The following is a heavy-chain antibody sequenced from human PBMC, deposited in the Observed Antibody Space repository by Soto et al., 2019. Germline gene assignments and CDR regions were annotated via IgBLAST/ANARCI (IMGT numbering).Heavy chain of an antibody. D-gene: IGHD6-13*01. Sequence: EVQLVESGGVVVQFGGSLRLSCAASGFTFDDYAMHWVRQAPGKGLEWVSLITRDGATTYYADSVKGRFTISRDNSKNSLYLQMNSLRPDDTAFYYCAKDGGYSDSWFGYSAYWGQGTLVTVSS. CDR2: ITRDGATT. V-gene: IGHV3-43D*04. J-gene: IGHJ4*02. CDR1: GFTFDDYA. CDR3: AKDGGYSDSWFGYSAY.